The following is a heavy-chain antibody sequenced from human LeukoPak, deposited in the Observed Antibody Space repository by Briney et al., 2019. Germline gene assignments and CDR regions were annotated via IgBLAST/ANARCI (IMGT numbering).Heavy chain of an antibody. CDR2: SGTAGDT. J-gene: IGHJ4*02. V-gene: IGHV3-23*01. CDR1: GFTFSSSA. D-gene: IGHD3-16*01. CDR3: AKASWVSDADAVW. Sequence: QPGGSLRLSCAASGFTFSSSAMNWVRQVPGKGLEWVSASGTAGDTYYADSVKGRFTISRDDSKNTLYLQMTSLRAEDTAVYYCAKASWVSDADAVWWGQGTLVTVSS.